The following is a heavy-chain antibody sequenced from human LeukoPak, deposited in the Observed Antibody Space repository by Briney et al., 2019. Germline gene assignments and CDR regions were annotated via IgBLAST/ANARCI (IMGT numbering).Heavy chain of an antibody. CDR2: IHYSGST. Sequence: PSETLSLTCTVSGGSISSYYWSWIRQPPGKGLEWIGYIHYSGSTNYNPSLKSRVTISVDTSKNQFSLKLSSVTAADTAVYYCARDLDWFDPWGQGTLVTVSS. J-gene: IGHJ5*02. D-gene: IGHD3-16*01. V-gene: IGHV4-59*01. CDR3: ARDLDWFDP. CDR1: GGSISSYY.